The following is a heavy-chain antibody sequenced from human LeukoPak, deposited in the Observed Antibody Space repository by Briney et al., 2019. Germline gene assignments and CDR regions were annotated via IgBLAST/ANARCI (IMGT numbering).Heavy chain of an antibody. CDR1: GFTFSSYN. Sequence: GGSLRLSCVASGFTFSSYNMNWVRQAPGKGLEWVSYISNSSSYIYYADSVKGRFTISRHNAKNSVYLEMKSLRAEDTAVYYCARDSGGYFDRNHFDYWGQGTLVTVSS. V-gene: IGHV3-21*06. J-gene: IGHJ4*02. CDR2: ISNSSSYI. CDR3: ARDSGGYFDRNHFDY. D-gene: IGHD3-9*01.